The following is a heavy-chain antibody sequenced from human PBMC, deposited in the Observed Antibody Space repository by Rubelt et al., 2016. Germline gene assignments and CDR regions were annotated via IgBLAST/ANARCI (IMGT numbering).Heavy chain of an antibody. V-gene: IGHV1-2*02. CDR2: NNPNRGGT. D-gene: IGHD1-26*01. CDR1: GYTFTGYY. Sequence: QVQLVQSGAEVKKPGASVKVSCTASGYTFTGYYMHWVRQAPGQGLEWMGWNNPNRGGTNYAQKFQGRVTMTSDTSISTAYMELSRLRSDDTAVYYCASSSGSYYSLDYWGQGTLVTVSS. J-gene: IGHJ4*02. CDR3: ASSSGSYYSLDY.